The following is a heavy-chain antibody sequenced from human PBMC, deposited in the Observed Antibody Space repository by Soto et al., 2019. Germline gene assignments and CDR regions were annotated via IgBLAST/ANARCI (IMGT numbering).Heavy chain of an antibody. J-gene: IGHJ4*02. CDR3: ARGGTSTVVPNDY. D-gene: IGHD1-7*01. CDR1: GYTFTTYA. V-gene: IGHV1-3*01. CDR2: INAGYGNT. Sequence: QVQLVQSGAEVKKPGASVKVSCKASGYTFTTYAVHWVRQAPGQRLEWMGWINAGYGNTKYSQKFQDRVTITRDTSASTAYMELSSLGSEDTAVYYCARGGTSTVVPNDYWGQGTLVTVSS.